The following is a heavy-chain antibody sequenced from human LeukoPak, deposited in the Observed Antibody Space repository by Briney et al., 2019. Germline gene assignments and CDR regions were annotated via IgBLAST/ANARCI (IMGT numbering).Heavy chain of an antibody. CDR1: GFTFSSYA. CDR3: AGTNIVVVVAATSDY. D-gene: IGHD2-15*01. CDR2: ISYDGSNK. V-gene: IGHV3-30*04. Sequence: GGSLRLSCAASGFTFSSYAMHWVRRAPGKGLEWVAVISYDGSNKYYADSVKGRFTISRDNSKNTLYLQMNSLRAEDTAVYYCAGTNIVVVVAATSDYWGQGTLVTVSS. J-gene: IGHJ4*02.